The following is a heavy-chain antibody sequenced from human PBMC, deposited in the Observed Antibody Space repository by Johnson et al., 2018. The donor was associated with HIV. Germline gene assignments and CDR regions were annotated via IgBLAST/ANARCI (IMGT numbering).Heavy chain of an antibody. D-gene: IGHD6-13*01. CDR2: ISYDGSNK. CDR3: ARDLIYRGSWYDTQSALDI. CDR1: GFTFSDYA. Sequence: QVQLVESGGGVVQPGRSLRLSCAASGFTFSDYAIHWVRQAPGKGLEWVAVISYDGSNKYYAVSVKGRFTLLRDNSKNTLYLQMNSLRAEDTAGYYCARDLIYRGSWYDTQSALDIWGQGTMVTVSS. J-gene: IGHJ3*02. V-gene: IGHV3-30-3*01.